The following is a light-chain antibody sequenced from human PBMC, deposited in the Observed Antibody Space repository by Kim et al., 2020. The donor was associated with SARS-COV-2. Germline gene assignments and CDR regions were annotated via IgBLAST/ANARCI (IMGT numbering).Light chain of an antibody. J-gene: IGKJ2*01. CDR3: MQALQTPRT. V-gene: IGKV2-28*01. CDR2: LGS. Sequence: DIVMTQSPLSLPVTPGEPASISCRSSQSLLHSNGYNYLDWYLQKPGQSPQLLIYLGSNRASGVPDRFSGSGSGTDFTLKISRVEAEDVGVYYCMQALQTPRTFVQGTKLEI. CDR1: QSLLHSNGYNY.